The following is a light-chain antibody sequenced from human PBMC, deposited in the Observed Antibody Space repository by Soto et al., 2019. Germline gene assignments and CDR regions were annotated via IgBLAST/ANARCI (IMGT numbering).Light chain of an antibody. Sequence: EIILTQSPDTLSLSPGERATLSCRASQTVSSNYLAWYQQKPGQAPRLLIYGASTRATGIPARFSGSGSRTEFTLTISSLQSEDFAVYYCQQYNNWPRTFGQGTKVDIK. V-gene: IGKV3-15*01. CDR3: QQYNNWPRT. CDR2: GAS. J-gene: IGKJ1*01. CDR1: QTVSSN.